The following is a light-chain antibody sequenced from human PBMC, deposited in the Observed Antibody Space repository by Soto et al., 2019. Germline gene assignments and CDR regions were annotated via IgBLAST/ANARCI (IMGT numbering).Light chain of an antibody. CDR3: QKYNSAPLT. CDR1: QGIAPY. V-gene: IGKV1-27*01. Sequence: DVQMTQSPSSLSAFVGDRVTITCRASQGIAPYLAWFQQKPGKVPKLLIYATSTLQSGVPSRFSGSGSVTDFTLTINSLQPEDVGTYYCQKYNSAPLTFGGGTKVESK. J-gene: IGKJ4*01. CDR2: ATS.